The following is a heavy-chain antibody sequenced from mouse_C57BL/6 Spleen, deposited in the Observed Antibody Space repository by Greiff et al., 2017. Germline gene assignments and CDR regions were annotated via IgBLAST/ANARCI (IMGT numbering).Heavy chain of an antibody. V-gene: IGHV1-52*01. Sequence: VQLQQPGAELVRPGSSVKLSCKASGYTFTSYWMHWVKQRPIQGLEWIGNIEPVNGATNYNQKFKKKATLTVDQSSRTAYMQLSSLPAEDSSVYYCGRVGDGDPFAYWGKGTLVTVSA. D-gene: IGHD2-13*01. CDR3: GRVGDGDPFAY. J-gene: IGHJ3*01. CDR2: IEPVNGAT. CDR1: GYTFTSYW.